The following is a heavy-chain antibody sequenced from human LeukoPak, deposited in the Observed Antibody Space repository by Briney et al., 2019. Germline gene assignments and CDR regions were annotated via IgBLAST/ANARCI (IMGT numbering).Heavy chain of an antibody. D-gene: IGHD1-26*01. V-gene: IGHV4-39*01. CDR1: GGSISSPISY. J-gene: IGHJ4*02. CDR2: VLHSGAT. CDR3: ARRIVGVIDAFDY. Sequence: PSETLSLTRTVSGGSISSPISYWGWIRQPPGKGLEWIATVLHSGATFYSPSLEGRRTISIDTSTNQFSLKMTSMTAADTAVYYCARRIVGVIDAFDYWGQGALVTVSS.